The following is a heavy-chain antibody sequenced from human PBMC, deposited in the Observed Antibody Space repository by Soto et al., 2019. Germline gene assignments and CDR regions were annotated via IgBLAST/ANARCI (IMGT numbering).Heavy chain of an antibody. D-gene: IGHD3-22*01. CDR1: GGSISSYY. V-gene: IGHV4-59*12. CDR3: ARERHDYYDSSGYLDY. CDR2: IYYSGST. Sequence: SETLSLTCTVSGGSISSYYWSWIRQPPGKGLEWIGYIYYSGSTYYSPSLKSRVTVSVDTSKNQFSLKLSSVTAADTAVYYCARERHDYYDSSGYLDYWGQGTLVT. J-gene: IGHJ4*02.